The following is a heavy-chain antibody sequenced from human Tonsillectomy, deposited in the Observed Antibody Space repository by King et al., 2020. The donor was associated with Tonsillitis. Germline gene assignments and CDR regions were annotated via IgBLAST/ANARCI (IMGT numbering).Heavy chain of an antibody. CDR2: ISYDGSNE. Sequence: VQLVESGGGVVQPGRSLRLSCAASGFTFSSYAMHWVRQAPGKVLWWVAVISYDGSNEYDADSVEGRSTIARDDSKNTLYLQMNSLRAEDTAVYYCARGGDYWGQGTLVTVSS. V-gene: IGHV3-30*01. CDR3: ARGGDY. J-gene: IGHJ4*02. CDR1: GFTFSSYA. D-gene: IGHD1-26*01.